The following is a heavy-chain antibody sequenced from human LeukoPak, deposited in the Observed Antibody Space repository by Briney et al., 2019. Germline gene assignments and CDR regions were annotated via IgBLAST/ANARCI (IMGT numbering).Heavy chain of an antibody. CDR1: GFTFSSYG. CDR3: ARVRAEYCTSTSCYAGMDV. J-gene: IGHJ6*02. CDR2: ISYDGSNE. V-gene: IGHV3-30*03. D-gene: IGHD2-2*01. Sequence: GGSLRLSCAASGFTFSSYGMHWVRQAPGKGLEWVALISYDGSNEYYADSVRGRFTISRDNSKFTLYMQMNSLRAEDTAVYYCARVRAEYCTSTSCYAGMDVWGQGTTVTVSS.